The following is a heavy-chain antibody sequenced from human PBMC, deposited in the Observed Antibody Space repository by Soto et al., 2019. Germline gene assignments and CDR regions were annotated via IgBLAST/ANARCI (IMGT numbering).Heavy chain of an antibody. D-gene: IGHD2-2*01. Sequence: EVQLVESGGDLVQPGGSLRLSCAASGFTFTGHWMHWVRQVPGKGMVWVARINTEGDSTNYADSVKGRFTLSRDSATNTVYLQMNDLVVDDTSVYFCAREAGYCITTSCYRRAFDTWGQGTMVTVSS. CDR1: GFTFTGHW. CDR2: INTEGDST. V-gene: IGHV3-74*01. CDR3: AREAGYCITTSCYRRAFDT. J-gene: IGHJ3*02.